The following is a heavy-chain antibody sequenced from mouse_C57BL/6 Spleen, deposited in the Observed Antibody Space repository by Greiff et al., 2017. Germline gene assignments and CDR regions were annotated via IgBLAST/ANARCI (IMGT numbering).Heavy chain of an antibody. Sequence: EVQLVESGGGLVKPGGSLKLSCAASGFTFSDYGMHWVRQAPEKGLEWVAYISSGSSTTYYADTVKGQFTISRDNAKNTLFLQMTSLRSEDTAVYYCARGDYAMDYWGQGTSVTVSS. CDR2: ISSGSSTT. J-gene: IGHJ4*01. D-gene: IGHD2-13*01. CDR3: ARGDYAMDY. CDR1: GFTFSDYG. V-gene: IGHV5-17*01.